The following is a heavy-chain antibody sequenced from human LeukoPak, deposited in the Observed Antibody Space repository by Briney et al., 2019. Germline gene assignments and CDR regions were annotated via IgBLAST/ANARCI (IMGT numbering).Heavy chain of an antibody. CDR1: GXTFSSDA. J-gene: IGHJ4*02. Sequence: GESLKISFAASGXTFSSDAMHWVRQAPGKGLEYVSAISSNGGTTHCGNSVKGRFTISRGNSKNTLYLQMGSLRAEDMAVYFCARSSGYGYYFDYWGQGTLVTVSS. D-gene: IGHD3-22*01. V-gene: IGHV3-64*01. CDR2: ISSNGGTT. CDR3: ARSSGYGYYFDY.